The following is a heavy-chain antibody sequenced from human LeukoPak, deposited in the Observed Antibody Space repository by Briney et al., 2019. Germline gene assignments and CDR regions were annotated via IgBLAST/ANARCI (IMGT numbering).Heavy chain of an antibody. CDR1: GYTFTGYY. CDR2: INPNSGGT. J-gene: IGHJ3*02. V-gene: IGHV1-2*02. Sequence: GASVKVSCKASGYTFTGYYMHWVRQAPGQGLEWMGWINPNSGGTNYAQKFQGRVTMTRDTSISTAYMELSRLRSDDTAVYYCAREVTTVAYDAFDIWGQGTMVTVSS. CDR3: AREVTTVAYDAFDI. D-gene: IGHD4-11*01.